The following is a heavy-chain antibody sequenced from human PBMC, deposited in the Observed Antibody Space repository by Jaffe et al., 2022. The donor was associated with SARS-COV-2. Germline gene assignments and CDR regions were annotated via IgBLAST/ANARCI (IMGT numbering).Heavy chain of an antibody. V-gene: IGHV3-49*04. J-gene: IGHJ6*02. CDR1: GFTFSSYP. D-gene: IGHD2-15*01. CDR2: IRSKADGGTT. CDR3: SREIVLLLAAIHHYYGMDV. Sequence: EVQMVESGGGLVQPGGSLRLSCAASGFTFSSYPMHWVRQAPGKGLEWVGFIRSKADGGTTEYAASVKGRFTISRDDSKSIAYLQMDSLKPEDTGVYYCSREIVLLLAAIHHYYGMDVWGRGTTVTVSS.